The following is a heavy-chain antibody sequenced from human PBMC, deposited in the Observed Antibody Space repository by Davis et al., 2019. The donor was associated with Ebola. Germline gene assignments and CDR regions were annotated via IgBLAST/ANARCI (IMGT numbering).Heavy chain of an antibody. Sequence: GESLKISCAASGFTFSGYSMNWVRQAPGKGLEWVSSISSSSSYIYYADSVKGRFTISRDNAKNSLYLQMSSLRDEDTAVYYCARADYGSGSSYGMDVWGKGTTVTVSS. CDR1: GFTFSGYS. CDR3: ARADYGSGSSYGMDV. J-gene: IGHJ6*04. CDR2: ISSSSSYI. D-gene: IGHD3-10*01. V-gene: IGHV3-21*01.